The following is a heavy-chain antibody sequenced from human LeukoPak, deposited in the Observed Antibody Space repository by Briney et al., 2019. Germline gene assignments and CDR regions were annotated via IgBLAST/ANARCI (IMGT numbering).Heavy chain of an antibody. J-gene: IGHJ4*02. CDR2: INTNIGNS. V-gene: IGHV7-4-1*02. CDR3: ARHWRLFDF. Sequence: ASVKVSCKASGYTFTNYAISWVRQAPGQGLEWVGWINTNIGNSTYAQGFTGRFVFSLGTSVSTAYLQIRSLTAEDTAVYYCARHWRLFDFWGQGTLVTVSS. D-gene: IGHD1-1*01. CDR1: GYTFTNYA.